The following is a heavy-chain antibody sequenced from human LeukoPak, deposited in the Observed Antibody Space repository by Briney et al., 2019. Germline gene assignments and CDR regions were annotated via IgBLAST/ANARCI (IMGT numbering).Heavy chain of an antibody. V-gene: IGHV3-53*01. CDR3: ARLAVYVWGSHNFDY. CDR1: GFTVSSNY. J-gene: IGHJ4*02. D-gene: IGHD3-16*01. CDR2: IYSGGST. Sequence: PGGSLRLSCAASGFTVSSNYMSWVRQAPGKGLEWVSVIYSGGSTYYADSVKGRFTISRDNSKNTLYLQMNSLRAEDTAVYYCARLAVYVWGSHNFDYWGQGTLVTVSS.